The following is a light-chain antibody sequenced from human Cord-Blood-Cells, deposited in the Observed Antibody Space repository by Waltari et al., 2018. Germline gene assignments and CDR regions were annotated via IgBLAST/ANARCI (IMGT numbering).Light chain of an antibody. CDR2: GAS. J-gene: IGKJ1*01. Sequence: DIVLTPSPGPLSLSPGERATLSCRASQGVSSSYLAWYQQNPRQAPRHLIYGASSRATGIPDRFSGKGAGTDVTFTSSRVEPENFAVYYWQQYGSSPTSGQGTKVEIK. CDR3: QQYGSSPT. CDR1: QGVSSSY. V-gene: IGKV3-20*01.